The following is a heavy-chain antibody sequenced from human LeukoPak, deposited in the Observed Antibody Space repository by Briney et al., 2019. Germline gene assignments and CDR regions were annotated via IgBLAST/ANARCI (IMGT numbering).Heavy chain of an antibody. CDR1: GFTFSNYW. Sequence: GGSLRLSCAASGFTFSNYWMSWARQTPGKGLEWVASIDEDGNEKFYFDSVRARFTISRDNAKNSLYLQMNSLRAEDTAVYYCARLHVKFYCSGGSCYPGHWGQGTLVTVSS. CDR2: IDEDGNEK. CDR3: ARLHVKFYCSGGSCYPGH. V-gene: IGHV3-7*03. J-gene: IGHJ4*02. D-gene: IGHD2-15*01.